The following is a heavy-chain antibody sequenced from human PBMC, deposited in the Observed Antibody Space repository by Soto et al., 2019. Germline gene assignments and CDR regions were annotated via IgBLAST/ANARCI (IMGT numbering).Heavy chain of an antibody. J-gene: IGHJ3*02. Sequence: EVQLVESGGGLVKPGGSLRLSCAGSGFTFSSYSMNWVRQAPGKGLEWVSSISSSSSYIYYADSVKGRFTISRDNAKNSLYLQMNSLRAEDTAVYYCARDLRVSAMVRGAGAFDIWGQGTMVTVSS. D-gene: IGHD5-18*01. CDR1: GFTFSSYS. CDR3: ARDLRVSAMVRGAGAFDI. CDR2: ISSSSSYI. V-gene: IGHV3-21*01.